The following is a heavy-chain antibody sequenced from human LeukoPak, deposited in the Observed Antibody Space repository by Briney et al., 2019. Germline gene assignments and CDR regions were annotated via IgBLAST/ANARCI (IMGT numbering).Heavy chain of an antibody. CDR1: GYTFTTYY. CDR2: INPSGGST. J-gene: IGHJ1*01. V-gene: IGHV1-46*01. D-gene: IGHD1-26*01. CDR3: AREAVGSTLAEYFHP. Sequence: ASVKVSCKASGYTFTTYYMHWVRQAPGQGLEWMGIINPSGGSTSYAHKFQGRVTMTRDMSTSTVYMELSSLRSEDTAVYYCAREAVGSTLAEYFHPWGQGTLVTVSS.